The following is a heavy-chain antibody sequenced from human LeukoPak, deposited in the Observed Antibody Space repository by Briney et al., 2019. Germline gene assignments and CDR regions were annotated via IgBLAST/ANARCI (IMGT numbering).Heavy chain of an antibody. CDR3: ARQDQKIPSFDP. J-gene: IGHJ5*02. D-gene: IGHD2-2*02. Sequence: PSETLSLTCAVSGYSISSGYYWGWIRQPPGQGLEWIGSIYHSGSTYYNPSLKGRVTISVDTSKNQFSLKLSSVTAADTAVYYCARQDQKIPSFDPWGQGTLVTVSS. V-gene: IGHV4-38-2*01. CDR1: GYSISSGYY. CDR2: IYHSGST.